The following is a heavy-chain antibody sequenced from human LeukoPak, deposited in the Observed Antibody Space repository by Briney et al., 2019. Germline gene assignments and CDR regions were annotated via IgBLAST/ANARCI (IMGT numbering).Heavy chain of an antibody. CDR1: GYTFTGYY. D-gene: IGHD6-13*01. CDR2: INPNSGGT. CDR3: ARSSGSSWYPDYYYYYYYMDV. Sequence: ASVKVSCKASGYTFTGYYMHWVRQAPGQGLEWMGWINPNSGGTNYAQKFQGRVTMTRDTSISTAYMELSSLRSEDTAVYYCARSSGSSWYPDYYYYYYYMDVWGKGTTVTISS. J-gene: IGHJ6*03. V-gene: IGHV1-2*02.